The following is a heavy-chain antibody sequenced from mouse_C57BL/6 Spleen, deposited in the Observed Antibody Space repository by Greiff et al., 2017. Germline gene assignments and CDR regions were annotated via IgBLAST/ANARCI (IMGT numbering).Heavy chain of an antibody. D-gene: IGHD3-2*02. CDR3: TYRPYAMDY. V-gene: IGHV14-1*01. Sequence: EVQLQQSGAELVRPGASVKLSCTASGFNFNDYYMHWVKQRPEQGLEWIGRIDPEDGDTEYAPKFQGKATMTADNSSNTAYLQLSSLTSEATAVCYCTYRPYAMDYWGQGTSVTVSS. CDR2: IDPEDGDT. CDR1: GFNFNDYY. J-gene: IGHJ4*01.